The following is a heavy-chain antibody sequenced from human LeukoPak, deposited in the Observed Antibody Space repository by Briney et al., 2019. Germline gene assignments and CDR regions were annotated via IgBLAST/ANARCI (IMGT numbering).Heavy chain of an antibody. D-gene: IGHD3-3*01. V-gene: IGHV4-4*09. Sequence: SETLSLTCTVSGGSISSYYWSWIRQPPGKGLEWIGYIYTSGSTNYNPSLKSRVTISVDTPKNQFSLKLSSVTAADTAVYYCARTDPLDTIFDAFDIWGQGTMVTVSS. CDR2: IYTSGST. CDR1: GGSISSYY. J-gene: IGHJ3*02. CDR3: ARTDPLDTIFDAFDI.